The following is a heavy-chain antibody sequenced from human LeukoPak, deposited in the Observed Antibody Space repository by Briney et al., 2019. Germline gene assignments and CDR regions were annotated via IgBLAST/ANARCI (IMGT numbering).Heavy chain of an antibody. D-gene: IGHD2-15*01. J-gene: IGHJ4*02. Sequence: GGSLRLSCAASGFTFSSYAMSWVRQAPGKGLEWVSAISGSGGSTYYADSVKGRFTISRDNSKNTLYLQMNSLRAEDTAVYYCARDCIGCHGFDYWGQGTLVTVSS. V-gene: IGHV3-23*01. CDR2: ISGSGGST. CDR3: ARDCIGCHGFDY. CDR1: GFTFSSYA.